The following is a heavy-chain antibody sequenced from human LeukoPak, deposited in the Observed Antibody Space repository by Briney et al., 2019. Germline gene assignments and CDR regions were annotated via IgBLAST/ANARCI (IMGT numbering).Heavy chain of an antibody. CDR1: VFIFSTHW. V-gene: IGHV3-7*04. J-gene: IGHJ4*02. Sequence: PGGSLRLSCAASVFIFSTHWMSWVRQARGKALEWVANIKQDGSAKYYVDSVKGRFTISRDNAKKSLYLQMNSLRAEDTAVYYCARDNNYGWDYWGQGTLVTVSS. CDR3: ARDNNYGWDY. D-gene: IGHD5-18*01. CDR2: IKQDGSAK.